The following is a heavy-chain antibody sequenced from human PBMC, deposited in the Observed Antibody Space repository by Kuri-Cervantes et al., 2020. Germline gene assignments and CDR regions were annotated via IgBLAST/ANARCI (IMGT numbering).Heavy chain of an antibody. Sequence: GGSLRLSCAASGFTFSSYAMSWVRRAPGKGLEWVSAISGGGGGTYYADSVKGRFAISRDNSKNTVYLQMNGLRTEDSAVYYCARAGGIAALSGYFDYWGQGTLVTVSS. CDR1: GFTFSSYA. CDR2: ISGGGGGT. J-gene: IGHJ4*02. CDR3: ARAGGIAALSGYFDY. D-gene: IGHD6-13*01. V-gene: IGHV3-23*01.